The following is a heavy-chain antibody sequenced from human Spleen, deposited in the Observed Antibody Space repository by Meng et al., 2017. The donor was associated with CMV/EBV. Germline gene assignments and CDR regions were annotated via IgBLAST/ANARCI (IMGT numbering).Heavy chain of an antibody. Sequence: GESLKISCAASGFTVSSNEMSWVRQAPGKGLEWVSTLNGRDTEVNYADSVRGRFTISRDNFKNTLYLQMYSLRAEDSAVYYCAKDSTGGYPHFFENWGQGALVTVSS. D-gene: IGHD2-8*02. V-gene: IGHV3-23*01. CDR1: GFTVSSNE. CDR3: AKDSTGGYPHFFEN. CDR2: LNGRDTEV. J-gene: IGHJ4*02.